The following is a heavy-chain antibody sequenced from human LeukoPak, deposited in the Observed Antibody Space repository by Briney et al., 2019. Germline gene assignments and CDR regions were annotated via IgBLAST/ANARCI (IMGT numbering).Heavy chain of an antibody. CDR3: AKRIHIRYYDSPY. V-gene: IGHV3-23*01. CDR2: VSGSGGST. CDR1: GFTFGSYA. Sequence: PGVSLRLSCAASGFTFGSYAMSWVRQAPGKGLEWVSAVSGSGGSTYYADSVKGRFTISRDNSKNTLYPQMNSLRAEDTAVYYCAKRIHIRYYDSPYWGQGTLVTVSS. J-gene: IGHJ4*02. D-gene: IGHD3-3*01.